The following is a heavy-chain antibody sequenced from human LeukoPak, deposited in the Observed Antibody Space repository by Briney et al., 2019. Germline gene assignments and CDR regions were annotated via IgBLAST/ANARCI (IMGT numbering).Heavy chain of an antibody. CDR2: TINKANSYTT. CDR1: GFAFSEHY. D-gene: IGHD2-21*01. Sequence: VGSLRLSCAAAGFAFSEHYMDWVRLAPGKGLEWVGRTINKANSYTTEYAASVKGRVNISIDDSQNSLYLQMKSLKSEDTAVYYCVRVVHITANYPFDYWGQGTLVTVSS. J-gene: IGHJ4*02. CDR3: VRVVHITANYPFDY. V-gene: IGHV3-72*01.